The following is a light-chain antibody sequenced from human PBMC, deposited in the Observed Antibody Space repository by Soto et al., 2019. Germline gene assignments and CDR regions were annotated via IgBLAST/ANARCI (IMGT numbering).Light chain of an antibody. Sequence: QAVVTQPASVSGSPGQSITISCTGTSSDVGGYKYVSWYQQHPGKAPKLMIYEVSNGPSGVSNRFSGSKSGNTASLTISGLQAEDEADYYCSSYTSSSSYVFGTGTKLTVL. J-gene: IGLJ1*01. CDR1: SSDVGGYKY. CDR3: SSYTSSSSYV. V-gene: IGLV2-14*01. CDR2: EVS.